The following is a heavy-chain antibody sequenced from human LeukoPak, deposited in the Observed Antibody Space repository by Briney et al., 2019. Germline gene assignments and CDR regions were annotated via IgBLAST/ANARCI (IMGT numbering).Heavy chain of an antibody. D-gene: IGHD6-13*01. Sequence: SETLSLTCAVYGGSFSGYYWSWIRQPPGKGLEWIGEINHSGSTNYNPSLKSRVTISVDTSKNQFSLKLSSVTAADTAVYYCAVPTGRVAALLWGQGTLVTVSS. V-gene: IGHV4-34*01. CDR3: AVPTGRVAALL. CDR2: INHSGST. J-gene: IGHJ4*02. CDR1: GGSFSGYY.